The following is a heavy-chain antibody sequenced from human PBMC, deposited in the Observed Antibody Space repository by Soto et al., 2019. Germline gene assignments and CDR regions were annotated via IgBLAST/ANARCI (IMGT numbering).Heavy chain of an antibody. D-gene: IGHD3-3*01. J-gene: IGHJ6*03. Sequence: ESGGGLVQPGRSLRLSCTASGFTFGDYAMSWFRQAPGKGLEWVGFIRSKAYGGTTEYAASVKGRFTISRDDSKSIAYLQMNSLKTEDTAVYYCTSVYYDFWSGYYSRLGYYYYMDVWGKGTTVTVSS. CDR3: TSVYYDFWSGYYSRLGYYYYMDV. CDR1: GFTFGDYA. CDR2: IRSKAYGGTT. V-gene: IGHV3-49*03.